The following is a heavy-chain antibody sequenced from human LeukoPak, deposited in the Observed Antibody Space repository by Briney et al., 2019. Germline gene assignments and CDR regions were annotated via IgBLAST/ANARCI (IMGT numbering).Heavy chain of an antibody. J-gene: IGHJ5*02. CDR1: GFIFGDYA. Sequence: GGSLRLSCTTSGFIFGDYAMSWVRQAPGKGLEWVSFIRSKAYGGTTEYAASVKGRFTISRDDPKSIAYLQMNSLTTEDTAVYYCSRVTTVSWYWFDPWGQGTLVTVSS. CDR2: IRSKAYGGTT. D-gene: IGHD6-13*01. CDR3: SRVTTVSWYWFDP. V-gene: IGHV3-49*04.